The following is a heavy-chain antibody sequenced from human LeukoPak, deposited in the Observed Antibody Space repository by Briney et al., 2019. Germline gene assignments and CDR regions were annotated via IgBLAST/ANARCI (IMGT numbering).Heavy chain of an antibody. D-gene: IGHD3-9*01. J-gene: IGHJ4*02. V-gene: IGHV4-39*01. CDR3: ARQLMYFDCLFTFDY. CDR2: IYYSGST. Sequence: SETLSLTCTVSGGSISSSSYYWGWIRQPPGKGLEWIGSIYYSGSTYYNPSLKSRVTISVDTSKNQFSLKLSSVTAADTAVYYCARQLMYFDCLFTFDYWGQGTLVTVSS. CDR1: GGSISSSSYY.